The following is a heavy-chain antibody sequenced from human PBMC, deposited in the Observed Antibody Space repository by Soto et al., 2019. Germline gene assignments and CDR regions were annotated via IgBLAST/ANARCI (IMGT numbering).Heavy chain of an antibody. CDR2: INRSGST. D-gene: IGHD6-6*01. J-gene: IGHJ5*02. CDR1: GGSFSGYY. CDR3: ARGVSWFDP. V-gene: IGHV4-34*01. Sequence: ASETLSLTCAVYGGSFSGYYWSWIRQPPGKGLEWIGEINRSGSTNYNPSLKSRVTISVDTSKNQFSLKLSSVTAADTAVYYCARGVSWFDPWGQGTLVTVSS.